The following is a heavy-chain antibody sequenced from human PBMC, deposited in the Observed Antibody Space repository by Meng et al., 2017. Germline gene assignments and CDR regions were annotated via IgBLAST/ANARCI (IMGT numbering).Heavy chain of an antibody. CDR2: TNPSGGST. D-gene: IGHD3-22*01. CDR3: ARDTYYYDSSGYPEFDY. V-gene: IGHV1-46*01. J-gene: IGHJ4*02. CDR1: GYTFTSYY. Sequence: ASVKVSCKASGYTFTSYYMHWVRQAPGQGLEWMGITNPSGGSTSYAQKFQGRVTMTRDTSTSTVYMELSSLRSEDTAVYYCARDTYYYDSSGYPEFDYWGQGTLVTVSS.